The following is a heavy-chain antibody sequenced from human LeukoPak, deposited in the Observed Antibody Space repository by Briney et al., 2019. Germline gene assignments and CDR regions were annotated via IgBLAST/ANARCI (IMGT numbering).Heavy chain of an antibody. CDR2: IYTSGST. J-gene: IGHJ3*02. D-gene: IGHD2-2*01. CDR1: GGSISSGSYY. CDR3: ARVREIVVVPAAIRMYAFDI. V-gene: IGHV4-61*02. Sequence: SETLSLTCTVSGGSISSGSYYWSWIRQPAGKGLEWIGRIYTSGSTNYNPSLKSRVTISVDTSKNQFSLKLSSVTAADTAVYYCARVREIVVVPAAIRMYAFDIWGQGTMVTVSS.